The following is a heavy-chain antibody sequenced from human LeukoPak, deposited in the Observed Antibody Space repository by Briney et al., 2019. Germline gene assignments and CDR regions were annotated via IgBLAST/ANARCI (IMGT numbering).Heavy chain of an antibody. J-gene: IGHJ4*02. D-gene: IGHD3-22*01. V-gene: IGHV4-39*07. CDR1: GGSISLSYYY. CDR2: VYYSGTT. Sequence: SETLSLTCSVSGGSISLSYYYWGWIRQPPGKALEWIGSVYYSGTTSYNPSLKSRVTISVDMSKNHFSLRLSSVTAADTAMYYCARVTGYMIEDYFDYWGQGTLVTVSS. CDR3: ARVTGYMIEDYFDY.